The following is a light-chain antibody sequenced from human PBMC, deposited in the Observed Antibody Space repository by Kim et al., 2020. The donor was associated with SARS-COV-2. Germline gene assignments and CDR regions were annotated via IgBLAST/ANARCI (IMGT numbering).Light chain of an antibody. V-gene: IGLV1-51*01. CDR3: GTWDSSLSAHVV. CDR2: DNK. CDR1: SSNIGNNY. Sequence: KDTVSCSGSSSNIGNNYVSWDQQLPGTAPKLLIYDNKKRPSGIPDRFSGSKSGTSATLGITGLQTGDEADYYCGTWDSSLSAHVVFGGGTQLTVL. J-gene: IGLJ2*01.